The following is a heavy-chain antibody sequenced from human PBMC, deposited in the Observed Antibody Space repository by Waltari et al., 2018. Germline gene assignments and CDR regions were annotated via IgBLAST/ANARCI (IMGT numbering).Heavy chain of an antibody. D-gene: IGHD2-21*02. CDR2: VDPEDGET. CDR1: GYTLTALS. Sequence: VQLVQSGAEVTQPGASVTVSCTVSGYTLTALSMHWVRQAPGNGLEWMGGVDPEDGETIYAQKVQGRVTMTEDTSTDTAYMELSSLRSEDTAVYYCATGWPRGHIVVVTGGDDAFDIWGQGTMVTVSS. CDR3: ATGWPRGHIVVVTGGDDAFDI. J-gene: IGHJ3*02. V-gene: IGHV1-24*01.